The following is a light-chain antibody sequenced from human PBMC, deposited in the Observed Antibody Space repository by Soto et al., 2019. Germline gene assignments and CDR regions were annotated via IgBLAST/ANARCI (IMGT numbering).Light chain of an antibody. CDR1: SSDVGGYNY. CDR3: TSYTTSSTVV. CDR2: EVG. Sequence: QSALTQPASVSGSPGQSITISCTGTSSDVGGYNYVSWYQHHPGKAPKLMIYEVGNRPSGVSDRFSASKSGNTASLTISGLQAEDEGDYYCTSYTTSSTVVFGGGTKLTVL. V-gene: IGLV2-14*01. J-gene: IGLJ2*01.